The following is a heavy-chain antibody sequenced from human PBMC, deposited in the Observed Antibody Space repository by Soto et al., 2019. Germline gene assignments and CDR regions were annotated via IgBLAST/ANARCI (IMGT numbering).Heavy chain of an antibody. CDR2: ISYDGSNK. D-gene: IGHD6-6*01. J-gene: IGHJ6*03. CDR1: GFTFSSYG. Sequence: GGSLRLSCTASGFTFSSYGMHWVRQAPGKGLEWVAVISYDGSNKYYADSVKGRFTISRDNSKNTLYLQMNSLRAEDTAVYYCAKEWCIAARCHYYYMDVWGKGTTVTVSS. V-gene: IGHV3-30*18. CDR3: AKEWCIAARCHYYYMDV.